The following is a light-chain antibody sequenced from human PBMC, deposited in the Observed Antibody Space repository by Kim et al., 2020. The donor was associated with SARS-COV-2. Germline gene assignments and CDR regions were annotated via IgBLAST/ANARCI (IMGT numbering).Light chain of an antibody. Sequence: ASLGDRVTITCRASQSINNWLAWYQQKPGTAPKMLIYKTSTLESGVPSRFSGSGSGTGFTLTISTLHPDDFATYYCQQSNASPWTFGQGTKVDIK. CDR1: QSINNW. CDR2: KTS. CDR3: QQSNASPWT. J-gene: IGKJ1*01. V-gene: IGKV1-5*03.